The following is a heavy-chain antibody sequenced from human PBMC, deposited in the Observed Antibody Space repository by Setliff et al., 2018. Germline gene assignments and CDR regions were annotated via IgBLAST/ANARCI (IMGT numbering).Heavy chain of an antibody. CDR2: IRQDGTNK. V-gene: IGHV3-7*03. CDR3: ARAHRYFSDTSGYFYDQGRSAFDV. CDR1: GFTISNYW. Sequence: GGSLRLSCVASGFTISNYWMAWVHQAPGKGLEWVADIRQDGTNKYYMDSVEGRFTISRDNSKNSVYLQMNSLRAEDTALYYCARAHRYFSDTSGYFYDQGRSAFDVWGQGTMVTVSS. J-gene: IGHJ3*01. D-gene: IGHD3-22*01.